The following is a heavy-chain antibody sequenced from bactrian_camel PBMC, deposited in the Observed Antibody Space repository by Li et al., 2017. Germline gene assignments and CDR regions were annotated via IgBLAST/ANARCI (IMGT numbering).Heavy chain of an antibody. D-gene: IGHD7*01. CDR1: GDTYTNVC. V-gene: IGHV3S53*01. J-gene: IGHJ4*01. CDR3: AAGRREWKAGGSSFLRGATEVND. CDR2: IFNSGTT. Sequence: VQLVESGGGSVQAGGSLRLSCAASGDTYTNVCMGWFRQAPGKECEGVAHIFNSGTTEYADSVKGRFTISQDNAKNTVYLQMDSLKPEDTGMYYCAAGRREWKAGGSSFLRGATEVNDWGQGTQVTVS.